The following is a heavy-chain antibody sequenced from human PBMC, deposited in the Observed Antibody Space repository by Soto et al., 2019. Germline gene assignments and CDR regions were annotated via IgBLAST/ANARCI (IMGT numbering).Heavy chain of an antibody. D-gene: IGHD3-22*01. Sequence: AVGSQRLWCAASEVPFSSYGMTLVRQANAKGLEWVANINHDGSEKNYVDFVKGRFTISRDNAKNSLYLQMNSLRDEDTAVYYCAKGWYYDLFIEDAFDFWGQGTMVTVS. CDR3: AKGWYYDLFIEDAFDF. J-gene: IGHJ3*01. CDR2: INHDGSEK. V-gene: IGHV3-7*01. CDR1: EVPFSSYG.